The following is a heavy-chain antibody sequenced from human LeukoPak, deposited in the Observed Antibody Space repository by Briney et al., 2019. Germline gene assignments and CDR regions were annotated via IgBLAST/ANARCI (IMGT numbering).Heavy chain of an antibody. D-gene: IGHD6-19*01. CDR2: ISAYNGNT. J-gene: IGHJ4*02. CDR3: ARDQKQWLPTYQPPNDY. V-gene: IGHV1-18*01. CDR1: GYTFTSYG. Sequence: ASVKVSCKASGYTFTSYGISWVRQAPGQGLEWMGWISAYNGNTNYAQKLQGRVTMTTDTSTSTAYMELRSLRSDDTAVYYCARDQKQWLPTYQPPNDYWGQGTLVIVSS.